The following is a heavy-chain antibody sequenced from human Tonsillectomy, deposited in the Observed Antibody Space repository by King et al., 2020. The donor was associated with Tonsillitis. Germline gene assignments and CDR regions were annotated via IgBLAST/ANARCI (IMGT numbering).Heavy chain of an antibody. J-gene: IGHJ4*02. D-gene: IGHD3-9*01. CDR2: VKSKTDGGAT. CDR3: TNLHTVISTDYNVADY. V-gene: IGHV3-15*01. CDR1: GFTFSNIW. Sequence: VQLVESGGGLVKPGGSLRLSCAGSGFTFSNIWMNWVRQAPGEGLEWVGRVKSKTDGGATDYAAPVKGRFTVSRDDSKITVLQMNSLKTDDTAVYYCTNLHTVISTDYNVADYWGQGTLVTVSS.